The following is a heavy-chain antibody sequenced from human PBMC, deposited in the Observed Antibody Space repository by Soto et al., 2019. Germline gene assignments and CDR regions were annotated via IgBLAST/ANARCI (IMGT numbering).Heavy chain of an antibody. J-gene: IGHJ4*02. CDR2: IIPIFGTA. D-gene: IGHD5-18*01. CDR1: GGTFSSYA. V-gene: IGHV1-69*06. CDR3: ASGTQGYSYGRTSLNY. Sequence: SVKVSCKASGGTFSSYAISWVRQAPGQGLEWMGGIIPIFGTANYAQKFQGRVTITADKSTSTAYMELSSLRSEDTAVYYCASGTQGYSYGRTSLNYWGQGTLVTVSS.